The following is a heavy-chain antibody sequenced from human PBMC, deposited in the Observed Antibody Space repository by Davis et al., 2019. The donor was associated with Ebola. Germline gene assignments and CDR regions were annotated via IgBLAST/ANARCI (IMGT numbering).Heavy chain of an antibody. D-gene: IGHD1-26*01. J-gene: IGHJ4*02. CDR3: ARDRYRVGVTNYLGY. V-gene: IGHV1-8*01. CDR1: GYTFTSYD. Sequence: ASVKVSCKASGYTFTSYDINWVRQPTAQGLEWIGWMNPNSGNTGFAQKFQGRVTMTRDTSTSTVYMELSSLRSEDTAGYYCARDRYRVGVTNYLGYWGQGTLVTVSS. CDR2: MNPNSGNT.